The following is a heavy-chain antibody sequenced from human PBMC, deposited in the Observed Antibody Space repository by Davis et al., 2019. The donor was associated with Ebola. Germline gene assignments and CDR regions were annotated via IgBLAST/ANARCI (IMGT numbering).Heavy chain of an antibody. CDR2: NHHSGST. Sequence: MPSETLSLTCTVSGGSINTYYWSWIRQPPGKGLEWIAYNHHSGSTDYHPSLKSRVTMSLDTSKNQFSLKLSSVTIADTAVYYCARNVRNTALYGLDVWGQGTTVTVSS. D-gene: IGHD5-18*01. CDR3: ARNVRNTALYGLDV. V-gene: IGHV4-59*01. J-gene: IGHJ6*02. CDR1: GGSINTYY.